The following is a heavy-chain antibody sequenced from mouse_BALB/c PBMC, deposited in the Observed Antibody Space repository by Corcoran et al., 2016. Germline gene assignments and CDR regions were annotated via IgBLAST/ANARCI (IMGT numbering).Heavy chain of an antibody. V-gene: IGHV14-1*02. D-gene: IGHD1-2*01. CDR1: GFNIKDYY. CDR3: ARATATGWFAY. CDR2: IDPENGNT. J-gene: IGHJ3*01. Sequence: EVQLQQSGAELVRPGALVKLSCKASGFNIKDYYMHWVKQRPEQGLEWIGWIDPENGNTIYDPKFQDKASITADTSSNTAYLQLSSLTSEDTAVYYCARATATGWFAYGGQGTLVTVSA.